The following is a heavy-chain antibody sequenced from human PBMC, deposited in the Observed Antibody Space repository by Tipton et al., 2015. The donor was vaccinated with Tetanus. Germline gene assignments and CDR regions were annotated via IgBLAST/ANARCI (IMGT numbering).Heavy chain of an antibody. CDR3: ATGVTLDY. V-gene: IGHV3-7*01. J-gene: IGHJ4*02. CDR2: INQDGSEK. D-gene: IGHD3-10*01. Sequence: SLRLSCAASGFNFSSRWMGWARQAPGKGLESVANINQDGSEKYYVDSVRGRFTISRDNAKNSLYLQMNSLRAEDTSVYYCATGVTLDYWGQGTLVSVSS. CDR1: GFNFSSRW.